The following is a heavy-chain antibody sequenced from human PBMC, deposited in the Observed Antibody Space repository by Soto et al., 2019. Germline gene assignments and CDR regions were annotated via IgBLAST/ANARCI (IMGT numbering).Heavy chain of an antibody. D-gene: IGHD3-3*01. CDR2: IYYSGST. CDR1: GGSISSGDYY. CDR3: ARDRDYDFWSGYQDNWFDP. V-gene: IGHV4-30-4*01. J-gene: IGHJ5*02. Sequence: SETLSLTCTVSGGSISSGDYYWSWIRQPPGKGLEWIGYIYYSGSTYYNPSLKSRVTISVDTSKNQFSLKPSSVTAADTAVYYCARDRDYDFWSGYQDNWFDPWGQGTLVTVSS.